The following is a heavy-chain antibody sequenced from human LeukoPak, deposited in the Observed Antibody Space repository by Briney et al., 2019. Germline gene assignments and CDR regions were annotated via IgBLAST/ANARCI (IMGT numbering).Heavy chain of an antibody. V-gene: IGHV3-30*19. CDR3: ARGGEWDALDY. CDR1: GFTFSRYE. CDR2: ISYDGRHK. Sequence: GRSQRLSCAAAGFTFSRYEMGWVRQAPGKGLEWVAVISYDGRHKYYADCVKGRFTIPRHNSKNLLYVHSNSLRPQDTALYYCARGGEWDALDYWGQGTLVTVSS. J-gene: IGHJ4*02. D-gene: IGHD3-16*01.